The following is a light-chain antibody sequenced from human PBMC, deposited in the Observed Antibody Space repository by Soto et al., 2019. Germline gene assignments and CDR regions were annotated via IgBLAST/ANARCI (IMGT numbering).Light chain of an antibody. CDR3: QQYSSSPIT. J-gene: IGKJ5*01. Sequence: EIVLTQSPGTLSLSPGERATLSCRASQSFSSTYLAWYQQKPGQAPGLLIYGASSRATGIPDRFSGGGSGTDFSLTISRLDPEDFAVYYCQQYSSSPITFGQGTRLEIK. CDR2: GAS. V-gene: IGKV3-20*01. CDR1: QSFSSTY.